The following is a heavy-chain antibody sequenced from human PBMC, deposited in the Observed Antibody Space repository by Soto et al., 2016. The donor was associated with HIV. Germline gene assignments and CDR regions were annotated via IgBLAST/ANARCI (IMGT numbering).Heavy chain of an antibody. CDR1: GYTFTGYY. J-gene: IGHJ6*03. V-gene: IGHV1-2*02. CDR2: INPNSGGT. Sequence: QVQLVQSGAEVKKPGASVKVSCKASGYTFTGYYMHWVRQAPGQGLEWMGWINPNSGGTNYAQKFQGRVTMTRDTSISTAYMELSRLRSDDTAVYYCAEGRTYYGFGGWDYYYMDVWGKGTTVTVSS. D-gene: IGHD3-10*01. CDR3: AEGRTYYGFGGWDYYYMDV.